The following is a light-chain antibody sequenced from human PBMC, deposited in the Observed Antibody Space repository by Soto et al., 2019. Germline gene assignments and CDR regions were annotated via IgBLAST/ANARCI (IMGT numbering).Light chain of an antibody. CDR2: DVS. J-gene: IGLJ2*01. CDR1: SSDVGGYNY. CDR3: SSYTNSSTLV. Sequence: QSALTQPASVSGSPGQSITISCTGTSSDVGGYNYVSWYQQHPGKAPQLMIYDVSNRPSGVSNRFSGSKSGNTASLTISGLQAEDEADYYCSSYTNSSTLVFGGGIKLTVL. V-gene: IGLV2-14*01.